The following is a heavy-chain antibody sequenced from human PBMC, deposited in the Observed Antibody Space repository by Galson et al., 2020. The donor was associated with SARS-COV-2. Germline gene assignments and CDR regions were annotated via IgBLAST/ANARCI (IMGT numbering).Heavy chain of an antibody. D-gene: IGHD6-13*01. CDR3: ARVLAAGFYWYFDL. Sequence: SETLSLTCTVSAGSISSGGYYWSWIRQHPGKGLEWIGYIYYSGSTYYNPSLKSRVTISVDTSKNQFSLKLSSVTAADTAVYYCARVLAAGFYWYFDLWGRGTLVTVSS. J-gene: IGHJ2*01. V-gene: IGHV4-31*03. CDR2: IYYSGST. CDR1: AGSISSGGYY.